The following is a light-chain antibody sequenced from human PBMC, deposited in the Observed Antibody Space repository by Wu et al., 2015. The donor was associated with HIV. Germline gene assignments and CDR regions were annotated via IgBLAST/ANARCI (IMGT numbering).Light chain of an antibody. CDR2: GVS. CDR1: QSVSSSY. J-gene: IGKJ2*01. V-gene: IGKV3-20*01. CDR3: QQYGNAPYT. Sequence: EIVLTQSPGTLSLSPGERATLSCRASQSVSSSYLAWYQQKPGQAPRLLIYGVSSRATGIPDRFSGSGSGTDFTLTIGRLEPEDFAVYYCQQYGNAPYTFGQGTKPDIK.